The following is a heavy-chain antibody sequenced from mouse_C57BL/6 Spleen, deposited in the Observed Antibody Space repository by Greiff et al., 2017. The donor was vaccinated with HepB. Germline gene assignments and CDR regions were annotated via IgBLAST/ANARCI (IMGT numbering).Heavy chain of an antibody. CDR3: ARGNSCAY. CDR2: IYPYTGVS. D-gene: IGHD2-1*01. CDR1: GYSFTGSY. V-gene: IGHV1-31*01. Sequence: DVQLQESGPELVKPGASVKISCKASGYSFTGSYMHWVKQSHGNLLDWIGYIYPYTGVSSYNQKFKGKATLTVDKSSSTAYMELRSLTSADSAVYYCARGNSCAYWGQGTLVSVSA. J-gene: IGHJ3*01.